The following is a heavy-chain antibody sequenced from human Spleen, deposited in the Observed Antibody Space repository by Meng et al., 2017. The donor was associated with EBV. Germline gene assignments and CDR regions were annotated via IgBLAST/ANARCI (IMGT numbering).Heavy chain of an antibody. Sequence: QVQLVQSGGEVKKPGASVKVSCKASGYSFSDYYIHWVRQAPGQGLEWMGRINPISGGTNYAQNFQGRVTMTRDTSISTAYMELSRLRSDDTAVYYCARDFGSGSHYNYWGQGTLVTVSS. V-gene: IGHV1-2*06. CDR2: INPISGGT. CDR1: GYSFSDYY. D-gene: IGHD3-10*01. CDR3: ARDFGSGSHYNY. J-gene: IGHJ4*02.